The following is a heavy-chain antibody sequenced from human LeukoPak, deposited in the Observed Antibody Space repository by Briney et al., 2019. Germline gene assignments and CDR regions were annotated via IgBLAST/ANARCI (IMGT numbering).Heavy chain of an antibody. CDR3: ARASTVAGNHRPFDY. CDR1: GYTFTDYY. V-gene: IGHV1-2*02. Sequence: ASVKVSCKASGYTFTDYYIHWVRQAPGQDFEWMGWINPKSGGTEYAQKFQGRVTMTRDPSLSIAYMELSRLRSDDTAVFYCARASTVAGNHRPFDYWGQGTLVTVSS. CDR2: INPKSGGT. J-gene: IGHJ4*02. D-gene: IGHD6-19*01.